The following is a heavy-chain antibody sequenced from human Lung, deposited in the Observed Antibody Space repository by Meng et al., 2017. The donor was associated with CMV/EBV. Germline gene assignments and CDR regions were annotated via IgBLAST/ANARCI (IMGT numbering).Heavy chain of an antibody. J-gene: IGHJ4*02. V-gene: IGHV1-18*04. CDR2: SSDYSGNT. Sequence: FNKFGLNVVRQAPGKGLEWVGGSSDYSGNTKYAQKIQDRVTMTTHTSSNTAYMELRSLRSDDTAIYYCARVVVHYYARGDNADYSDYWGQGTLVTVSS. CDR1: FNKFG. D-gene: IGHD3-10*02. CDR3: ARVVVHYYARGDNADYSDY.